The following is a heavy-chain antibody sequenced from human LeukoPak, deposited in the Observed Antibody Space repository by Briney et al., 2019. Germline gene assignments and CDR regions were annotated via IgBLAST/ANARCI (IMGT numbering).Heavy chain of an antibody. J-gene: IGHJ4*02. D-gene: IGHD3-10*01. V-gene: IGHV1-69*05. CDR1: GGTFSSYD. Sequence: SVKVSCKASGGTFSSYDIGWVRQPPGQGLEWMGGVIPIFGTANYAKKFQGRVTITTDESTSTAYMELNSLRSEDTAVYYCARHRMVRGVIRSVYYFDYWGQGTLVTVSS. CDR3: ARHRMVRGVIRSVYYFDY. CDR2: VIPIFGTA.